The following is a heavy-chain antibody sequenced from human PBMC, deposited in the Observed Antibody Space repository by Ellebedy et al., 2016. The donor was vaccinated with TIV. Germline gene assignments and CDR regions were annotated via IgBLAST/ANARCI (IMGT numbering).Heavy chain of an antibody. CDR1: GASISSSGYF. D-gene: IGHD2-15*01. CDR2: VHYSGGT. CDR3: ARGEEIVYFDS. V-gene: IGHV4-39*07. Sequence: MPSETLSLTCTVSGASISSSGYFCAWIRQPPGEGLEWIGSVHYSGGTYYNPSLKSRLTISEDMSKNHFSLSLSSVTAADTAIYYCARGEEIVYFDSWGQGTLVTVSS. J-gene: IGHJ4*02.